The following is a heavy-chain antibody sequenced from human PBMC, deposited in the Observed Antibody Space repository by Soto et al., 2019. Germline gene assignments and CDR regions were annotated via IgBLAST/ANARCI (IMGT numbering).Heavy chain of an antibody. V-gene: IGHV2-5*02. J-gene: IGHJ4*02. CDR3: AHLFTVVTVRYFVY. CDR2: IYWDGDK. CDR1: GFSLSTSEVG. Sequence: SGPTLVNPTQTLTLTCTFSGFSLSTSEVGVGWIRQPPGKALEWLALIYWDGDKRYSPSLKNRLTITKDTSKNQVVLTMTNMAPVDTATYYCAHLFTVVTVRYFVYWGQGTLVTVSS. D-gene: IGHD2-21*02.